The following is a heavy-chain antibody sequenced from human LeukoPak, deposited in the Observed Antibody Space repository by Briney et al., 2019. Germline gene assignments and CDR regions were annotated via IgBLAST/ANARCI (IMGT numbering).Heavy chain of an antibody. CDR3: ARDINYYDSSGYYYAHYWYFDL. CDR1: GGSISSYY. D-gene: IGHD3-22*01. CDR2: IYTSGST. J-gene: IGHJ2*01. V-gene: IGHV4-4*09. Sequence: SETLSLTCTVSGGSISSYYWSWIRQPPGKGLEWIGYIYTSGSTNYNPSLKSRVTISVDTSKNQFSLKLSSVTAADTAVYYCARDINYYDSSGYYYAHYWYFDLWGRGTLVTVSS.